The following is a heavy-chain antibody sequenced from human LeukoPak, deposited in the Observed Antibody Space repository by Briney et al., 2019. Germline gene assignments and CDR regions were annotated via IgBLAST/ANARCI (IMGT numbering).Heavy chain of an antibody. V-gene: IGHV3-21*01. CDR3: AREQLPERYFDL. J-gene: IGHJ2*01. CDR2: ISSSTTDI. CDR1: GFIFSRYS. Sequence: PGGSLRLSCAASGFIFSRYSMNWVRQAPGKGLEWVSSISSSTTDIDYADSMKGRFTTSRDNAKNSLYLQMNSLRAEDTAVYYCAREQLPERYFDLWGRGTLVTVSS. D-gene: IGHD2-2*01.